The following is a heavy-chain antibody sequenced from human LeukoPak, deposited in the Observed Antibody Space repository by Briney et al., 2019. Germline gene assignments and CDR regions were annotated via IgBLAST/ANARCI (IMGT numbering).Heavy chain of an antibody. V-gene: IGHV4-34*01. CDR2: INHSGST. CDR1: GGSFSGYY. CDR3: ARGRMYGEGWFDP. J-gene: IGHJ5*02. D-gene: IGHD4-17*01. Sequence: SETLSLTCAVYGGSFSGYYWSWIRQPPGKGLEWIGEINHSGSTNYNPSLKSRATISVDTSKNQFSLKLSSVTAADTAVYYCARGRMYGEGWFDPWGQGTLVTVSS.